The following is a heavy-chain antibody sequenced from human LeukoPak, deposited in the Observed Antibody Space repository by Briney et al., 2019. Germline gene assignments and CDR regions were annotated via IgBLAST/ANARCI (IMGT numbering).Heavy chain of an antibody. CDR3: ARDRTWQQLGLPDY. CDR2: TIPIFGTA. D-gene: IGHD6-13*01. CDR1: GGAFSTSA. V-gene: IGHV1-69*01. Sequence: SGGAFSTSAISWVRQAPGQGLEWMGGTIPIFGTANYAQKFQGRVTITADESTSTAYMELRSLRSDDTAVYYCARDRTWQQLGLPDYWGQGTLVTVSS. J-gene: IGHJ4*02.